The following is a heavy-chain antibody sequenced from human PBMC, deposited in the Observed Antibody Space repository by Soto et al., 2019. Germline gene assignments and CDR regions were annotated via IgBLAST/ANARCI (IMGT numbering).Heavy chain of an antibody. J-gene: IGHJ6*04. CDR2: IYSGGST. CDR1: GITVDNNY. V-gene: IGHV3-66*01. CDR3: ARDVGV. Sequence: EVQLVESGGGLVQRGGSLRLSCAASGITVDNNYMSWVRQAPGKGLEWVSVIYSGGSTSYADSVKGRFTISRDGSKNTVYLQMNSLRAEDTAVYYCARDVGVWGRGTTVTVSS.